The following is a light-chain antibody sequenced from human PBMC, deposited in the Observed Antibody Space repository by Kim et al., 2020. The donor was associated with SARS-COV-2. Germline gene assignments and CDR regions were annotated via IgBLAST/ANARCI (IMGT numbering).Light chain of an antibody. CDR3: HHCSNWLLT. CDR2: DAS. V-gene: IGKV3-11*01. CDR1: QSVSSN. J-gene: IGKJ4*01. Sequence: EIVLTQSPATLSLSPGERATLSCRASQSVSSNLAWYQQKPGQAPRLLIYDASNRATGIPARFSGSGSGTEFTLTISSLESEDFAVYYCHHCSNWLLTFGGGTKVDIK.